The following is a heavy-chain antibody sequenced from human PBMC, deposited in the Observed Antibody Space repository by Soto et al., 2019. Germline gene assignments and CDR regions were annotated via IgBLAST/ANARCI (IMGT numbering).Heavy chain of an antibody. V-gene: IGHV2-5*01. CDR2: IYWNDDK. CDR1: GFSLSTSGVG. J-gene: IGHJ4*02. CDR3: AHTYSISWYYHEPLTCFDY. Sequence: SGPTLVNPTQPLTLTCTFSGFSLSTSGVGVGWIRQPPGKALEWLALIYWNDDKRYSPSLKSRLTITKDTSKNQVVLTMTHMDPVDTATYYCAHTYSISWYYHEPLTCFDYWGPGTLVTVSS. D-gene: IGHD6-13*01.